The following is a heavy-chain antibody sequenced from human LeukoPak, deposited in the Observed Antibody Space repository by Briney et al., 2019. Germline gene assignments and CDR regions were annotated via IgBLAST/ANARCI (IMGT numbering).Heavy chain of an antibody. CDR1: GYTFNGYY. J-gene: IGHJ4*02. V-gene: IGHV1-2*02. D-gene: IGHD1-26*01. Sequence: ASVTVSYKASGYTFNGYYMHWVRQAPREGLEWTGWINPNSGGTNYAPYFQGRVTMTRNTSISTAYMELSSLRAEDTAVYYCARAGAGATSPFDYWCRGTLVTVSS. CDR3: ARAGAGATSPFDY. CDR2: INPNSGGT.